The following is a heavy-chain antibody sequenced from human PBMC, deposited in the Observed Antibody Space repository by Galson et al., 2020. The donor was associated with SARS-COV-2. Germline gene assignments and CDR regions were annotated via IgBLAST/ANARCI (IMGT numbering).Heavy chain of an antibody. CDR3: ARESGGLGEGY. D-gene: IGHD2-15*01. CDR2: IFTSGTT. J-gene: IGHJ4*02. CDR1: GDSIGSGDYY. V-gene: IGHV4-30-4*01. Sequence: SETLSLTCTVSGDSIGSGDYYWTWIRQSPGKGLEWIGYIFTSGTTYSNPSLKSRLTISVDTSKNQFSLKLSSVTAADTAVYYCARESGGLGEGYWGQGTLVTVSS.